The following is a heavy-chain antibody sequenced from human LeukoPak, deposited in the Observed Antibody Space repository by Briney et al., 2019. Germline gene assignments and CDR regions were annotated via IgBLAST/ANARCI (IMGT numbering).Heavy chain of an antibody. CDR1: GFTFSSYS. D-gene: IGHD3-3*01. CDR2: ISSSSSYI. CDR3: AREGGIGVDY. Sequence: GGSLRLSCAASGFTFSSYSMNWVRQAPGKGLEWVSSISSSSSYIYYAGSVKGRFTISRDNAKNSLYLQMNSLRAEDTAVYYCAREGGIGVDYWGQGTLVTVSS. V-gene: IGHV3-21*01. J-gene: IGHJ4*02.